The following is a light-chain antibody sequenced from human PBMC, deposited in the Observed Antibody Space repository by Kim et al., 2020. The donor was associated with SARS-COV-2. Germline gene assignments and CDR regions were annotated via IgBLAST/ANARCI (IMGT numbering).Light chain of an antibody. CDR2: SVI. J-gene: IGLJ1*01. CDR1: SSDVGNYNY. CDR3: SLYTTSTTLV. Sequence: GQSITISCGGTSSDVGNYNYVSWYQQNPGKAPKLIVGSVIKGPSGVSIRFAGSKSGNTASLTISGLPPEDEVDYYCSLYTTSTTLVFGTGTKVTVL. V-gene: IGLV2-14*04.